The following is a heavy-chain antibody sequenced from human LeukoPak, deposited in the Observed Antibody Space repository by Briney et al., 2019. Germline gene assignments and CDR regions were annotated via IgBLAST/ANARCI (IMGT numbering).Heavy chain of an antibody. CDR2: ISGSGGNT. J-gene: IGHJ4*02. CDR1: GFTFSSYA. Sequence: PGGSLRPSCAASGFTFSSYAMSWVRQAPGKGLEWVSGISGSGGNTYDADSVKDRFTNSRDNAKNSLYLQMNSLRDEDTAVYYCARDHWGNRGDYDFDYWGQGTLVTVSS. V-gene: IGHV3-23*01. CDR3: ARDHWGNRGDYDFDY. D-gene: IGHD4-17*01.